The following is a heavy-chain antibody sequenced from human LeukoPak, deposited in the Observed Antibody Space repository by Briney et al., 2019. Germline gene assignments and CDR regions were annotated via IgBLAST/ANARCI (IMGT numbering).Heavy chain of an antibody. J-gene: IGHJ4*02. Sequence: PVKHSCKASGGTFTSYAISWVRQAPGQGREWMRGIIPIFGTANDAQKFQRRVTNTADKSTSTAYMELSSLRSEDTAVYYCARVPVGYCSGGSCFTSCYFDYWGQGTLVTVSS. V-gene: IGHV1-69*06. D-gene: IGHD2-15*01. CDR1: GGTFTSYA. CDR3: ARVPVGYCSGGSCFTSCYFDY. CDR2: IIPIFGTA.